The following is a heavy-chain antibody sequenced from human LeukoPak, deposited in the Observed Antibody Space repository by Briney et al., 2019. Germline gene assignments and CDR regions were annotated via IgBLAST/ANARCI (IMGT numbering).Heavy chain of an antibody. D-gene: IGHD1-1*01. CDR3: ARGRVSSSTWYSTYYYYFYMDV. Sequence: PSETLSLTCTVSGGSISSSSYYWGWIRQPPGKGLEWIGSIYYSGSTYYNPSLKSRVTISLDTTKNLFSLRLRSVTAADTAVYFCARGRVSSSTWYSTYYYYFYMDVWGKGTTVTVSS. J-gene: IGHJ6*03. CDR2: IYYSGST. CDR1: GGSISSSSYY. V-gene: IGHV4-39*07.